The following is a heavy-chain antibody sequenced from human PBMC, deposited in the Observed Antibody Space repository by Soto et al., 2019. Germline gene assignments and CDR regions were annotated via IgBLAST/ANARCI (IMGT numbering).Heavy chain of an antibody. CDR3: VKKRSYDRTNYDHFDY. CDR2: ISANGRGT. V-gene: IGHV3-23*01. Sequence: GGSLRLSCATSGFTFSTYPMSWVRRAPAKGLEWVTAISANGRGTSYADSVKGRITILRDNSKNTLFLQMNSLRADDTAVYFCVKKRSYDRTNYDHFDYWGQGTLVTVSS. D-gene: IGHD3-22*01. J-gene: IGHJ4*02. CDR1: GFTFSTYP.